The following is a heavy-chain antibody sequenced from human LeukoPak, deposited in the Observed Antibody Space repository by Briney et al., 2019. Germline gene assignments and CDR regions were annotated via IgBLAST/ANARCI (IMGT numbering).Heavy chain of an antibody. J-gene: IGHJ4*02. V-gene: IGHV4-61*01. D-gene: IGHD6-13*01. Sequence: KTSETLSLTCTVSGGSVSSGSYYWSWIRQPPGKGLEWIGNIYYSGSTNYNPSLKSRVTISVDTFRNQFSLQLSSVTAADTAVYYCARGGAAAETGGLFDYWGQGTLVTVSS. CDR1: GGSVSSGSYY. CDR3: ARGGAAAETGGLFDY. CDR2: IYYSGST.